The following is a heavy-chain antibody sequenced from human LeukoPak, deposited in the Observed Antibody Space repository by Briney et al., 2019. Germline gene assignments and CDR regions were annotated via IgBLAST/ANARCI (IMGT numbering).Heavy chain of an antibody. V-gene: IGHV3-21*01. D-gene: IGHD2-21*01. CDR3: ARDYSGHSNY. J-gene: IGHJ4*02. CDR2: ISSDSNYI. Sequence: GGSLRLSCAASGFTFSSYSMNWVRQAPGKGLEWVSSISSDSNYIYYADSMKGRFTISRDNARNSLYLQMNSLRAEDTAVYYCARDYSGHSNYWGQGTLVTVSS. CDR1: GFTFSSYS.